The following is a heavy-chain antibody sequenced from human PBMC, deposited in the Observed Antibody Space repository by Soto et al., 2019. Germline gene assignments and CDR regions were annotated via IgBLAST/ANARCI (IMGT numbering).Heavy chain of an antibody. CDR1: GGSFSNFG. J-gene: IGHJ4*02. V-gene: IGHV1-69*13. CDR2: IVPVFGRP. CDR3: AGEGSGYNF. Sequence: SVKVSCKASGGSFSNFGISWVRQAPGQGLEWMGGIVPVFGRPNYAQRFRGRLTITADESTCTGYMELISLRSDDTAVYYCAGEGSGYNFWGQGTQVTVSS. D-gene: IGHD5-12*01.